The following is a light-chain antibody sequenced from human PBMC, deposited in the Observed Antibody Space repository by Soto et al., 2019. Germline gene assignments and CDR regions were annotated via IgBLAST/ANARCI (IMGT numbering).Light chain of an antibody. CDR3: QQSYSTPPWT. V-gene: IGKV1-39*01. Sequence: DVQMTQSPSSLSASVGDRVTITCRASQSVSIYLNWYQQKPGKAPNLLISAASILQNGVPSRFRGSGSGTDFTLTISGLQPEDCATYYCQQSYSTPPWTFGQGTKVEIK. CDR1: QSVSIY. CDR2: AAS. J-gene: IGKJ1*01.